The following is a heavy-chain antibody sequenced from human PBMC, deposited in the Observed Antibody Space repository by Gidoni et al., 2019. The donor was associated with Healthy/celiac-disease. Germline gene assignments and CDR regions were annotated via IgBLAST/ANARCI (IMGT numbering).Heavy chain of an antibody. J-gene: IGHJ4*02. CDR1: GFTFDDYA. Sequence: EVQLVESGGGLVQPGRSLRLSCAASGFTFDDYAMHWVRQAPGKGLEWVSGISWNSGSIGYADSVKGRFTISRDNAKNSLYLQMNSLRAEDTALYYCATETGYWGQGTLVTVSS. CDR3: ATETGY. D-gene: IGHD1-1*01. V-gene: IGHV3-9*01. CDR2: ISWNSGSI.